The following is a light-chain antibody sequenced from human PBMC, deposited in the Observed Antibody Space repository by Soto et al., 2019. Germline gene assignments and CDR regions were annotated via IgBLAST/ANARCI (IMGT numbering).Light chain of an antibody. J-gene: IGKJ3*01. CDR2: WAS. CDR3: QQYNNWPLT. CDR1: QSVLYSSNNKNH. Sequence: DIVMTQSPDSLAMSLGEXATINCKSSQSVLYSSNNKNHLAWYQQKPGQPPKLVIYWASTRESGVPDRFSGSGSGTDFTLTISSLQAEDVAVYYCQQYNNWPLTFGPGAKVDIK. V-gene: IGKV4-1*01.